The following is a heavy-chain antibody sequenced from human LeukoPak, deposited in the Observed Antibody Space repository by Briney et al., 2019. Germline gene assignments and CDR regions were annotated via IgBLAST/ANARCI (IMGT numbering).Heavy chain of an antibody. J-gene: IGHJ4*02. V-gene: IGHV3-23*01. CDR1: GFTFSSYA. CDR2: ISGSGGST. Sequence: GGSLRLSCAASGFTFSSYAMSWVRRAPGKGLEWVSAISGSGGSTYYADSVKGRFTISRDNSKNTLYLQMNSLRAEDTAVYYCAKGSGYSYGYFDYWGQGTLVTVSS. D-gene: IGHD5-18*01. CDR3: AKGSGYSYGYFDY.